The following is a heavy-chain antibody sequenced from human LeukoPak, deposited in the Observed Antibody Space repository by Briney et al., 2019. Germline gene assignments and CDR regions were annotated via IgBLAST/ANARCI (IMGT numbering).Heavy chain of an antibody. J-gene: IGHJ4*02. CDR3: ARFGSAGDRRADY. V-gene: IGHV5-51*01. D-gene: IGHD3-16*01. Sequence: GESLKISCKASGYSFIGYWIGWVRQMPGKGLEWMGITYPSDSDTRYSPSFQGQVTISADKSISTAYLQWSSLKVSDTAIYYCARFGSAGDRRADYWGQGTLVTVSS. CDR2: TYPSDSDT. CDR1: GYSFIGYW.